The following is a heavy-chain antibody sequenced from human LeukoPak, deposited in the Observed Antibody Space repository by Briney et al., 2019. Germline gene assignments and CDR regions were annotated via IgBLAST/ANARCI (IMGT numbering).Heavy chain of an antibody. J-gene: IGHJ3*02. V-gene: IGHV1-2*02. CDR1: GYTFTGYY. Sequence: ASAKVSCKASGYTFTGYYMHWVRQAPGQGLEWMGWINPNSGGTNYAQKFQGRVTMTRDTSISTAYMELSRLRSDDTAVYYCANLRRSGYPYDAFDIWGQGTMVTVSS. CDR2: INPNSGGT. D-gene: IGHD3-3*01. CDR3: ANLRRSGYPYDAFDI.